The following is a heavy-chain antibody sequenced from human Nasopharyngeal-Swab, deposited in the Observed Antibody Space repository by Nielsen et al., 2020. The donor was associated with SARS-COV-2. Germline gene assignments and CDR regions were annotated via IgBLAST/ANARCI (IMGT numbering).Heavy chain of an antibody. Sequence: SETLSLTCAVFSGSFSEYNWNWIRQPPGKGLEWIGEINHGGTTNYNPSLKSRVTVSVDTSKNQFSLRLTSVTAADTAVYYCARDDGSYGMDVWGQGTTVTVSS. V-gene: IGHV4-34*01. CDR1: SGSFSEYN. J-gene: IGHJ6*02. D-gene: IGHD3-10*01. CDR2: INHGGTT. CDR3: ARDDGSYGMDV.